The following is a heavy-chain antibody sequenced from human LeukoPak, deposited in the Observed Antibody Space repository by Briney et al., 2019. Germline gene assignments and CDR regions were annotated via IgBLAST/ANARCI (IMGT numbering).Heavy chain of an antibody. CDR1: GATFSSYA. CDR2: ITPMLGTV. Sequence: GASVKVSCKASGATFSSYAINWVRQAPGQGLEWMGRITPMLGTVNYAQKFQGRVTIIADKFTSTAYMEVSSLRSEDTAVYYCARDQKVGATPYFGMDVWGQGTTVAVSS. D-gene: IGHD1-26*01. CDR3: ARDQKVGATPYFGMDV. J-gene: IGHJ6*02. V-gene: IGHV1-69*04.